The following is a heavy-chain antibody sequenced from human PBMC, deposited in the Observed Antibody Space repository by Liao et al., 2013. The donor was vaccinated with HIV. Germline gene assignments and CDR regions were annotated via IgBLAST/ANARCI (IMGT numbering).Heavy chain of an antibody. CDR1: GGSMSGYY. Sequence: QVQLQESGPGLVKPSETLSLTCTVSGGSMSGYYWSWLRQPAGKGLEWIGRIYSSGSTNYNPSLKSRVTVSLDASKNQVSLTMSSMTDADTAMYYCAREGKDTTGYFFVYFDLWAREPRSPSPQ. CDR3: AREGKDTTGYFFVYFDL. J-gene: IGHJ4*02. CDR2: IYSSGST. V-gene: IGHV4-4*07. D-gene: IGHD1-1*01.